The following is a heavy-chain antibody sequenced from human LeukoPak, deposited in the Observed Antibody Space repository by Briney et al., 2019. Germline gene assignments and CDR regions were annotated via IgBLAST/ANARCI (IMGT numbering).Heavy chain of an antibody. CDR3: AKVRLVVVVPAAMDY. J-gene: IGHJ4*02. V-gene: IGHV3-23*01. CDR1: GFTFSSYA. D-gene: IGHD2-2*01. Sequence: GGSLRLSGAASGFTFSSYAMSWVRQAPGKGLEWVSAISGSGGSTYYADSVKGRSTISRDNSKNTLYLQMNSLRAEDTAVYYCAKVRLVVVVPAAMDYWGQGTLVTVSS. CDR2: ISGSGGST.